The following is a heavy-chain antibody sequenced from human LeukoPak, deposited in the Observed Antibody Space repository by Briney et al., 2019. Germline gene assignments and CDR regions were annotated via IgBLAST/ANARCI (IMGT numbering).Heavy chain of an antibody. D-gene: IGHD1-14*01. CDR1: LYTFTDYY. V-gene: IGHV1-2*02. J-gene: IGHJ4*02. Sequence: ASVNVSCKASLYTFTDYYMQWVRQPPGQGLEWMGWINPNSGGTNYAEEFQGRVTMTRDTSISTAYMELRGLRCDDTAMYYCARGGRSTWSKPYYFDYWGQGTLVTVSS. CDR2: INPNSGGT. CDR3: ARGGRSTWSKPYYFDY.